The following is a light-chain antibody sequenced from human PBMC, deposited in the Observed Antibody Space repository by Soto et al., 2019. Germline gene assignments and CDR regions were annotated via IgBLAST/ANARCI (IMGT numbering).Light chain of an antibody. CDR3: MQGTHWPRT. CDR1: QSISSSN. CDR2: GAS. V-gene: IGKV3D-20*02. Sequence: EIVLTQSPGTLSLSPGERATLSCRASQSISSSNLAWYQQKPGQAPRLLIYGASSRATGIPDRFSGSGSGTDFTLKISRVEAEDVGVYYCMQGTHWPRTFGQGTKVDNK. J-gene: IGKJ1*01.